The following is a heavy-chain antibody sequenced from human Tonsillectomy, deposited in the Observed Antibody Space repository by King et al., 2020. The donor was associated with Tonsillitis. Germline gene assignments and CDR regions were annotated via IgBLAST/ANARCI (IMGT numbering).Heavy chain of an antibody. D-gene: IGHD6-13*01. CDR3: AHLPLAAAGTFFDGMDV. CDR1: GFTFSSYA. V-gene: IGHV3-23*04. Sequence: VQLVESGGGLVQPGGSLRLSCAASGFTFSSYAMSWVRQAPGKGLEWVSAISGSGGSTYYADSVKGRFTISRDNCKNTLYLQMNSLRAEDTSLYYCAHLPLAAAGTFFDGMDVWGQGTTVTVSS. J-gene: IGHJ6*02. CDR2: ISGSGGST.